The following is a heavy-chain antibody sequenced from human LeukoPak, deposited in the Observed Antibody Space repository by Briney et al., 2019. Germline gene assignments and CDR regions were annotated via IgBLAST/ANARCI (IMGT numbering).Heavy chain of an antibody. J-gene: IGHJ6*04. V-gene: IGHV4-34*01. D-gene: IGHD6-13*01. CDR1: GGSFSGYY. CDR2: INHSGST. CDR3: ARRQLVRGKPDYYYYGMDV. Sequence: SETLSLTCAVYGGSFSGYYWSWIRQPPGKGLEWIGEINHSGSTNYNPSLKGRVTISVDTSKNQFSLKLSSVTAADTAVYYCARRQLVRGKPDYYYYGMDVWGKGTTVTVSS.